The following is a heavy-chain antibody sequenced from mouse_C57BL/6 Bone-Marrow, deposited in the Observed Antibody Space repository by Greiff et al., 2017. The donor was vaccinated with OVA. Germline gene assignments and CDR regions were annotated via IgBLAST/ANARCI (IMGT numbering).Heavy chain of an antibody. Sequence: EVKLVESGGDLVKPGGSLKLSCAASGFTFSSYGMSWVRQTPDKRLEWVATLSSGGSYTYYPDSVKGRFTISRDNAKNTLYLQMSSLKSEDTAMYYCARHEGLRRERSWFAYWGQGTLVTVSA. D-gene: IGHD2-4*01. J-gene: IGHJ3*01. CDR2: LSSGGSYT. CDR3: ARHEGLRRERSWFAY. CDR1: GFTFSSYG. V-gene: IGHV5-6*02.